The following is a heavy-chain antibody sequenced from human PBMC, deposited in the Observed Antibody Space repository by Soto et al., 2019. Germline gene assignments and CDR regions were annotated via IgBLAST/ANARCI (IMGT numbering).Heavy chain of an antibody. V-gene: IGHV3-30-3*01. CDR2: ISYDGSNK. J-gene: IGHJ4*02. D-gene: IGHD2-2*01. CDR1: GFTFSSYA. CDR3: ERDYAQGIDY. Sequence: PXGSLRLSCAASGFTFSSYAMHWVRQAPGKGLEWVAVISYDGSNKYYADSVKGRFTISRDNSKNTLYLQMNSLRAEDTAVYYCERDYAQGIDYWGQGTLVTVSS.